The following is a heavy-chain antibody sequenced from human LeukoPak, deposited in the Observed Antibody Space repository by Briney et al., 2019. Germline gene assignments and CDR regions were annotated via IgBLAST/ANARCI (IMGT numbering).Heavy chain of an antibody. J-gene: IGHJ4*02. CDR2: MYYSGST. D-gene: IGHD2-21*01. CDR1: GGSISSGSYY. V-gene: IGHV4-39*01. CDR3: ARSLHISAPFDV. Sequence: SETLSLTCTVSGGSISSGSYYWGWIRQPPGKGLEWIGNMYYSGSTYYNPSLKSRVTISVDTSNNQFSLKLSSVTAADTAVYYCARSLHISAPFDVWGQGTLVTVSS.